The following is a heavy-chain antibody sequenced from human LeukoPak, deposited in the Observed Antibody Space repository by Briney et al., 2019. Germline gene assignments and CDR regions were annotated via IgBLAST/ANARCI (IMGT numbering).Heavy chain of an antibody. CDR2: IIPIFGTA. D-gene: IGHD4-23*01. CDR3: AATTVASGWFDP. Sequence: SVRVSCKASGGTFSSYAISWVRQAPGQGLEWMGGIIPIFGTANYAQKFQGRVTITTDESTSTAYMELSSLRSEDTAVYYCAATTVASGWFDPWGQGTLVTVSS. CDR1: GGTFSSYA. V-gene: IGHV1-69*05. J-gene: IGHJ5*02.